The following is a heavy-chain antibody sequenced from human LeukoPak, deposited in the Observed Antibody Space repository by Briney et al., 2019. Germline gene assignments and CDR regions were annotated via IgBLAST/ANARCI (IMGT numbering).Heavy chain of an antibody. J-gene: IGHJ5*02. V-gene: IGHV5-10-1*01. Sequence: GESLKISCKGSGYSFTSYWISWVRQMPGEGLEWMGRIDPSDSDTNYNPSFQGHVTMSADKSISTACLQWSSLKASDTAMYFCARHVNWRSGQSWFDPWGQGTLVTVTS. D-gene: IGHD3-10*01. CDR3: ARHVNWRSGQSWFDP. CDR2: IDPSDSDT. CDR1: GYSFTSYW.